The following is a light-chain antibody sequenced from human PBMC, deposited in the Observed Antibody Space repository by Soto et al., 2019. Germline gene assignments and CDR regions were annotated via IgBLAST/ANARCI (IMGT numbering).Light chain of an antibody. Sequence: AIRMTQSPSSFSASTGDRVTITCRASQGISSYLAWYQQKPGKAPKLLIYAASTLQSGVPSRFSGSGSGTHFTLTISLLQSEDFATYCCQQYYSYPHTVGQGTKVEIK. CDR1: QGISSY. CDR2: AAS. CDR3: QQYYSYPHT. J-gene: IGKJ1*01. V-gene: IGKV1-8*01.